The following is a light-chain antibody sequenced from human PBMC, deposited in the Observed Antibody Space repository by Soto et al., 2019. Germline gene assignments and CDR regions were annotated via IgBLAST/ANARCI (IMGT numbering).Light chain of an antibody. CDR2: KAS. V-gene: IGKV1-5*03. Sequence: DIQMTQSPSTLSGSVGDRVTITCRASQTISSWLAWYQQKPGKAPKLLIYKASTLKSGVPSRFSGSGSGTEFTLTISSLQPDDFATYYCQQYNSYSITCGQGTRWRL. CDR3: QQYNSYSIT. J-gene: IGKJ5*01. CDR1: QTISSW.